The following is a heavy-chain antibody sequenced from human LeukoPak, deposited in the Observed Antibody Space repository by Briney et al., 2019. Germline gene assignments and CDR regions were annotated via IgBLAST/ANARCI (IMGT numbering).Heavy chain of an antibody. D-gene: IGHD3-16*01. V-gene: IGHV4-59*01. CDR2: IYYSGST. CDR1: GGSINNYY. CDR3: ASSPFGSVEP. Sequence: PSETLSLTCTVSGGSINNYYWSWIRQPPGKGLEWIGYIYYSGSTNYNPSLKSRVTMSVDTSKNKFSLKLTSVTAADTAVYYCASSPFGSVEPWGQGTLVTVSS. J-gene: IGHJ5*02.